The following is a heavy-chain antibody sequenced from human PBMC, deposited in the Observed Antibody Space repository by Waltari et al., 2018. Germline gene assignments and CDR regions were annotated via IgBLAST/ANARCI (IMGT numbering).Heavy chain of an antibody. CDR1: GDSVPSNSAA. D-gene: IGHD3-3*01. CDR2: TYYRSKWYS. Sequence: QVQLQQSGPGLVKPSQTLSLTCAISGDSVPSNSAAWDWIRQSPSRGLEWLGRTYYRSKWYSHYAESVKSRMTINADTSKNEFSLQLTSVSPEDTGLYFCARTTITVFGVVVGALDNWGPGTLVTVSP. CDR3: ARTTITVFGVVVGALDN. J-gene: IGHJ4*02. V-gene: IGHV6-1*01.